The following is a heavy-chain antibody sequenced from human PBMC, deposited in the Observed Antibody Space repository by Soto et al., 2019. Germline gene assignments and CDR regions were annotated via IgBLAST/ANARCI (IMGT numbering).Heavy chain of an antibody. J-gene: IGHJ3*02. V-gene: IGHV3-23*01. D-gene: IGHD2-21*01. Sequence: GGSLRLSCAASGFTFSSYAMSWVRQAPGKGLEWVSAISGSGGSTYYADSVKGRFTISRDNSKNTLYLQMNSLRAEDTAVYYCAKDQHPSESNIVVVIAISSLDAFDIWGQGTMVTVSS. CDR1: GFTFSSYA. CDR3: AKDQHPSESNIVVVIAISSLDAFDI. CDR2: ISGSGGST.